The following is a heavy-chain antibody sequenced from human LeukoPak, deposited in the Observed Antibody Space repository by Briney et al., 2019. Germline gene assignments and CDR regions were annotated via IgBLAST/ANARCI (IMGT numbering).Heavy chain of an antibody. CDR2: IYHSGST. J-gene: IGHJ3*02. Sequence: SQTLSLTCAVSGGSISSGGYSWSWIRQPPGKGLEWIGYIYHSGSTYYSPSLKSRVTISVDRFKNQFSLKLSSVTAADTAVYYCARAPNGYCSSTSCDDAFDIWGQGTMVTVSS. CDR3: ARAPNGYCSSTSCDDAFDI. D-gene: IGHD2-2*03. CDR1: GGSISSGGYS. V-gene: IGHV4-30-2*01.